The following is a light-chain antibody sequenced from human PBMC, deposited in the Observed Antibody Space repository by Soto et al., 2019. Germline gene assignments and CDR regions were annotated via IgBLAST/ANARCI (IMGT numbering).Light chain of an antibody. CDR2: EVS. J-gene: IGLJ1*01. CDR1: SSDVGSYDH. Sequence: QSALTQPASVSGSPGQSITISCSGTSSDVGSYDHVAWYQQFPGKTPKLMIYEVSNRPSGVSSRFSGSKSGNTASLTISGLQAEDEDDYYCISYTGSSTSYVFGSGPKVTVL. CDR3: ISYTGSSTSYV. V-gene: IGLV2-14*01.